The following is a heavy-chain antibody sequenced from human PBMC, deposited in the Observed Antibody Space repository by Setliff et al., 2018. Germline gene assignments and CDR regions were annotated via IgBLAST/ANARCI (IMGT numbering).Heavy chain of an antibody. J-gene: IGHJ3*02. Sequence: GASVKVSCKTSGYTFTNFGINWVRQAPGQGLEWMGWNSAYAQKFQGRVTMTTDTPTSTAYMELRSLRSDDTAQYYCVRDRAAIVVGPPTAAFDIWGHGTMVTVSS. CDR1: GYTFTNFG. D-gene: IGHD2-2*01. CDR3: VRDRAAIVVGPPTAAFDI. CDR2: NSA. V-gene: IGHV1-18*01.